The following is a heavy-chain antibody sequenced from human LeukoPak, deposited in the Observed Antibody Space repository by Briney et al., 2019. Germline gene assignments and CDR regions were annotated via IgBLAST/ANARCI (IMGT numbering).Heavy chain of an antibody. V-gene: IGHV1-2*02. CDR2: INPNSGGT. Sequence: GASVKVSCKASGYTFTGYYMHWVRQAPGQGLEWMGWINPNSGGTNYAQKFQGRVTMTRDTSISTAYMELSRLRSDDTAVYYCATSPYDFWRPFDYWGQGTLLTVSS. J-gene: IGHJ4*02. D-gene: IGHD3-3*01. CDR3: ATSPYDFWRPFDY. CDR1: GYTFTGYY.